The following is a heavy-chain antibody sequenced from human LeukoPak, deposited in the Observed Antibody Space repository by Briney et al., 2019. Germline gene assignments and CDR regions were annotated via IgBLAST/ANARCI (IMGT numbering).Heavy chain of an antibody. Sequence: PGGSLRLSCAASGFTFSSYWMTWVRQAPGKGLEWVANIKQDASERYYVDSVKGRFTISRDNAKNSLYLQMSSLRAEDTAVYYCATPTAGTWHFDYWGQGTLVTVSS. CDR2: IKQDASER. J-gene: IGHJ4*02. CDR3: ATPTAGTWHFDY. D-gene: IGHD1-1*01. V-gene: IGHV3-7*01. CDR1: GFTFSSYW.